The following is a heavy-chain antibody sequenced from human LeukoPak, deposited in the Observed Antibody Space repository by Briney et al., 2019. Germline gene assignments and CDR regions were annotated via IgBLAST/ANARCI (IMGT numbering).Heavy chain of an antibody. D-gene: IGHD3-22*01. Sequence: SETLSLTCTVSGGSISNYRWSWIRQPAAKGMERMWRIYASGIPNFHPSLKSRVTMSLDTSKNQFSLKLSSVTAADTAVYYCARDLRLPMNYYYMDVWGKGTTVTVSS. CDR1: GGSISNYR. J-gene: IGHJ6*03. CDR3: ARDLRLPMNYYYMDV. CDR2: IYASGIP. V-gene: IGHV4-4*07.